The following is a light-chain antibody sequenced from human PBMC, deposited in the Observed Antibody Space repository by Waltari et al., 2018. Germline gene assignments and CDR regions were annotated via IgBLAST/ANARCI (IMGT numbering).Light chain of an antibody. CDR3: HQYSATPWT. J-gene: IGKJ1*01. Sequence: DIVMTQSPDPLAVSLGERATINCKSSQSVLYSPNSKNYLAWYQQKPGQPPKLLIYWASTRESGVPDRFSGSGSGTDFTLTISSLQAEDVAVYYCHQYSATPWTFGQGTKVEI. CDR1: QSVLYSPNSKNY. V-gene: IGKV4-1*01. CDR2: WAS.